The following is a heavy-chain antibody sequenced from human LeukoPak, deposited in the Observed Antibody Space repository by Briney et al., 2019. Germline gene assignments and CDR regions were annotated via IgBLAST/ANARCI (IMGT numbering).Heavy chain of an antibody. CDR1: GGSFSGYY. V-gene: IGHV4-34*01. CDR2: INHSGST. J-gene: IGHJ4*02. Sequence: SETLSLTCAVYGGSFSGYYWSWIRQPLGKGLEWIGEINHSGSTNYNPSLKSRVTISVDTSKNQFSLKLSSVTAADTAVYYCARGRSTYYDILTGCLFDYWGQGTLVTVSS. D-gene: IGHD3-9*01. CDR3: ARGRSTYYDILTGCLFDY.